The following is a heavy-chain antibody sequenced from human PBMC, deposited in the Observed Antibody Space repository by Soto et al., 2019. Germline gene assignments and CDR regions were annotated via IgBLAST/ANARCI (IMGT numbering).Heavy chain of an antibody. Sequence: SETLSLTCTVSGGSISSYYWSWIRQPPGKGLEWIGYIYYSGSTNYNPSLKSRVTISVDTSKNQFSLKLSSVTAADTAVYYCARHGRNTYYDFWSGPRAPPPSNWFDPWGQGTLVTVSS. D-gene: IGHD3-3*01. J-gene: IGHJ5*02. CDR3: ARHGRNTYYDFWSGPRAPPPSNWFDP. CDR1: GGSISSYY. CDR2: IYYSGST. V-gene: IGHV4-59*08.